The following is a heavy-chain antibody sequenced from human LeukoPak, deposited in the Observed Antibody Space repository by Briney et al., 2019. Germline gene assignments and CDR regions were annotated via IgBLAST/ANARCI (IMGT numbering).Heavy chain of an antibody. CDR2: MNPNSGNT. CDR3: ARAPNHCTNGVCYTGRIDY. D-gene: IGHD2-8*01. J-gene: IGHJ4*02. Sequence: ASVKVSCKASGYTFTSYDINWVRQATGQGLEWMGWMNPNSGNTGYAQKFQGRVTITRNTSISTAYMGLSSLRSEDTAVYYCARAPNHCTNGVCYTGRIDYWGQGTLVTVSS. CDR1: GYTFTSYD. V-gene: IGHV1-8*03.